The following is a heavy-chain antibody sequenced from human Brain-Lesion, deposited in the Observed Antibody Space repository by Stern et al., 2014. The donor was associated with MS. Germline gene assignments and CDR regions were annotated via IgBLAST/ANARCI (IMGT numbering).Heavy chain of an antibody. Sequence: MQLVESGGGVVQPGGSLRLSCAASGFSFFSYGLHWVRQAPGRGLDWVAVVSYDGRNKYYADSVKGRFTISRDNSKNTLYLQMNSLRAEDTAVYYCARDQNTENYVDFWGRGTLVTVSS. D-gene: IGHD1-14*01. J-gene: IGHJ4*02. CDR1: GFSFFSYG. CDR3: ARDQNTENYVDF. CDR2: VSYDGRNK. V-gene: IGHV3-33*01.